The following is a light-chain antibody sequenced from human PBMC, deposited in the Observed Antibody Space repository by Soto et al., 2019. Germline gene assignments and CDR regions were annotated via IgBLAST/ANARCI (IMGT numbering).Light chain of an antibody. CDR1: QSISSW. J-gene: IGKJ1*01. CDR2: DAS. CDR3: QQYNSYWT. Sequence: DIQMTQSPSTLSASVGDRVTITCRASQSISSWLAWYQQKPGKAPKLLICDASSLESGVPSRFSGSGSGTEFTLTISSLRPDDFATYYCQQYNSYWTFGQGTKVDIK. V-gene: IGKV1-5*01.